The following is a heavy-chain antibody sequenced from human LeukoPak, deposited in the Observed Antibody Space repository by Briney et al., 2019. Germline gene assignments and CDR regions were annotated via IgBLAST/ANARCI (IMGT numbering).Heavy chain of an antibody. CDR3: AYRGGAKLAFDY. CDR1: GFSLTRTSVG. CDR2: IDWSDEK. Sequence: SGPTLVNPTQTLTLTCNFSGFSLTRTSVGVGWIRQPPGKALEWVALIDWSDEKRYSPSLKSRLTITKDTSKNQVVLKMTDMDPVDTATYYCAYRGGAKLAFDYWGQGTLVAVSS. J-gene: IGHJ4*02. D-gene: IGHD4/OR15-4a*01. V-gene: IGHV2-5*01.